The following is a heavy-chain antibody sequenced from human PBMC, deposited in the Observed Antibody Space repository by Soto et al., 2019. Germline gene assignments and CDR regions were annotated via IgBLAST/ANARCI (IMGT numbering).Heavy chain of an antibody. CDR1: GFMFASFA. D-gene: IGHD6-13*01. Sequence: GSLRLSCAAPGFMFASFAMSWVRQAPQKGLEWVSSISGNGGYTHYADSAKGRFTISRDKSKNTLYLQMSSLRVEDTAVYYCARGFGRAAGSALDFSGQGTLVTVST. V-gene: IGHV3-23*01. CDR3: ARGFGRAAGSALDF. CDR2: ISGNGGYT. J-gene: IGHJ4*02.